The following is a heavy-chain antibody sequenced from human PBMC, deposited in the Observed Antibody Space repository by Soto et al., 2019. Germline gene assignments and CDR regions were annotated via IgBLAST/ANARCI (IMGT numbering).Heavy chain of an antibody. CDR3: AKSGYGSGSYVLSYFDY. CDR2: ISWDGGST. CDR1: GFTFDDYT. J-gene: IGHJ4*02. V-gene: IGHV3-43*01. Sequence: EVPLVESGGVVVQPGGSLRLSCAASGFTFDDYTMHWVRQAPGKGLEWVSLISWDGGSTYYADSVKGRFTISRDNSKNSLDLQMNSLRTEDTALYYCAKSGYGSGSYVLSYFDYWGQGSLVTVSS. D-gene: IGHD3-10*01.